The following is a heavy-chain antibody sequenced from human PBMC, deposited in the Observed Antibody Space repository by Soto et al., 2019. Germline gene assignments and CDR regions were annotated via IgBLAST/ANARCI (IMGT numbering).Heavy chain of an antibody. V-gene: IGHV4-31*03. CDR3: GRDQIAYYDILRHRYGMEV. CDR2: IYYSVST. Sequence: SETLSLTCTVSGGSISSGGYYCSWILHHPGKGLEWIGYIYYSVSTYYNPSLKSRVTISVDTSKNQFSLKLSSVTAADTAVYCWGRDQIAYYDILRHRYGMEVWGQGTTVTVSS. CDR1: GGSISSGGYY. D-gene: IGHD3-9*01. J-gene: IGHJ6*02.